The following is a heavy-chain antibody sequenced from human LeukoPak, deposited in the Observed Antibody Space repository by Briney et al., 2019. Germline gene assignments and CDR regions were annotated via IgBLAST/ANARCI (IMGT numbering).Heavy chain of an antibody. Sequence: VGSLRLSCAASGFTFSSYSMSWVRQAPGKRLECVSSISSFISYIYYTDSVKGRFTISRDNAKNSLYLQMNSLRAEDTAVYYCARVSANTVTTLQYFDYWGQGTLVTVSS. CDR1: GFTFSSYS. CDR2: ISSFISYI. J-gene: IGHJ4*02. CDR3: ARVSANTVTTLQYFDY. D-gene: IGHD4-17*01. V-gene: IGHV3-21*01.